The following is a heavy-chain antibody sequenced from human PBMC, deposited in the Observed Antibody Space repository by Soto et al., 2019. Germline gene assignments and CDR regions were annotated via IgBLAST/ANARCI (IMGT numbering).Heavy chain of an antibody. CDR1: GVSISSGGYC. D-gene: IGHD3-22*01. CDR3: ASRQYYDSSVDV. V-gene: IGHV4-31*03. J-gene: IGHJ6*02. Sequence: SETLSLTCTVSGVSISSGGYCWSWIRQHPGKGLEWIGYIYYSGSTYYNPSLKSRVTISVDTSKNQFSLKLSSVTAADTAVYYCASRQYYDSSVDVWGQGTTVTVSS. CDR2: IYYSGST.